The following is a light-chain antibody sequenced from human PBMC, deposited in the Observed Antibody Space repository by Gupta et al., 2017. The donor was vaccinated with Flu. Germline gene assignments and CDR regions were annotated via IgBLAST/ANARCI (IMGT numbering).Light chain of an antibody. Sequence: EIVFTHSPATLSLSPGERATLSCRASQSVSSYLAWYQQNPGQAPRLLIYDASNRATGIPARFSGSGSGTEFTLTISSLEPEDFAVYYCQQRSNWPLTFGGGTKVEIK. CDR1: QSVSSY. CDR3: QQRSNWPLT. V-gene: IGKV3-11*01. CDR2: DAS. J-gene: IGKJ4*01.